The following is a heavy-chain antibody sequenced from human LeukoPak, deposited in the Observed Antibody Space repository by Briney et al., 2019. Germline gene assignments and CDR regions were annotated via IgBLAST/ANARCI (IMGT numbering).Heavy chain of an antibody. J-gene: IGHJ6*03. CDR3: ARTYSSGWYYYYMDV. CDR2: IKQDGSEK. Sequence: GGSLRLSCAASGFTFSSYWMSWVRQAPGKGLEWVANIKQDGSEKYYVDSVKGRFTISRDNAKNSLCLQMNSLRAEDTAVYYCARTYSSGWYYYYMDVWGKGTTVTVSS. CDR1: GFTFSSYW. D-gene: IGHD6-19*01. V-gene: IGHV3-7*01.